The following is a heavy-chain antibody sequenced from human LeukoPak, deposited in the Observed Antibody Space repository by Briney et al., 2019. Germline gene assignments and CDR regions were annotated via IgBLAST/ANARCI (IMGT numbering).Heavy chain of an antibody. J-gene: IGHJ5*02. CDR3: ARDGKRCGGSNWFDP. CDR2: IYYSGGT. V-gene: IGHV4-59*01. CDR1: GDSISAYS. Sequence: SETLSLTCTVSGDSISAYSWNWIRQPPGKGLEWIGYIYYSGGTNFNPSLKSRVTISVDTSKNQFSLKLTSVTAADTAVYYCARDGKRCGGSNWFDPWGQGTLVTVSS. D-gene: IGHD3-16*01.